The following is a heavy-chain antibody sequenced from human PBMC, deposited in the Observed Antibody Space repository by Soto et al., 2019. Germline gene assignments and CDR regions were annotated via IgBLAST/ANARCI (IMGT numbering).Heavy chain of an antibody. D-gene: IGHD2-2*01. CDR1: GYSFTSYW. J-gene: IGHJ5*02. CDR2: IYPGDSDT. V-gene: IGHV5-51*01. Sequence: GESLKISCKGSGYSFTSYWIGWVRQMPGKGLEWMGIIYPGDSDTRYSPSFQGQVTISADKSISTAYLQWSSLKASDTAMYYCARRYCSSTSCTRGGWFDPWGQGTLVTV. CDR3: ARRYCSSTSCTRGGWFDP.